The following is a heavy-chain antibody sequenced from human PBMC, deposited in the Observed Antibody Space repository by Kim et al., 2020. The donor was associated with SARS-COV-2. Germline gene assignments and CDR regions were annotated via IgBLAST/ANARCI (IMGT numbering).Heavy chain of an antibody. CDR3: AKDIRYYGSGTPGGAFDI. CDR2: ISWNSGSI. Sequence: GGSLRLSCAASGFTFDDYAMHWVRQAPGKGLEWVSGISWNSGSIGYADSVKGRSTISRDNAKNSLYLQMNSLRAEDTALYYCAKDIRYYGSGTPGGAFDIWGQGTMVTVSS. J-gene: IGHJ3*02. V-gene: IGHV3-9*01. CDR1: GFTFDDYA. D-gene: IGHD3-10*01.